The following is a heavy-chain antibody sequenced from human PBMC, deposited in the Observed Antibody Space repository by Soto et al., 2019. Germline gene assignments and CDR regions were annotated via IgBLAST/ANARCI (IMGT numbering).Heavy chain of an antibody. CDR1: GGSISSSSYY. D-gene: IGHD3-16*01. CDR3: ARHQGPLYVGYYYDMDV. Sequence: QLQLQESGPGLVKPSETLSLTCTVSGGSISSSSYYWGWIRQPPGKGLEWIGSIYYSGYTYYNPSLNSRLPISVDTSMYQFSLKLSSVTAADTAVYYCARHQGPLYVGYYYDMDVWGQGTTVTVAS. CDR2: IYYSGYT. J-gene: IGHJ6*02. V-gene: IGHV4-39*01.